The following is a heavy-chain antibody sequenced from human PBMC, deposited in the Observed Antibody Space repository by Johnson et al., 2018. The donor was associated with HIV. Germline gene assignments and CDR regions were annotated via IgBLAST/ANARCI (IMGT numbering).Heavy chain of an antibody. CDR3: AKSIAAAGTNAFDI. V-gene: IGHV3-30*18. CDR2: ISYDGSNK. D-gene: IGHD6-13*01. CDR1: GFTFSSYA. J-gene: IGHJ3*02. Sequence: QVQLVESGGGLVQPGGSLRLSCAASGFTFSSYAMSWVRQAPGKGLEWVAVISYDGSNKYYADSVKGRFTISRDNSKNTLYLQMNSLRAEDTAVYYCAKSIAAAGTNAFDIWGQGTMVTVSS.